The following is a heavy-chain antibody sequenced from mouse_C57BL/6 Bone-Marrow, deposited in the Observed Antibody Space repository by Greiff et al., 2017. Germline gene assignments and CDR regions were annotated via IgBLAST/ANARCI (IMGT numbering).Heavy chain of an antibody. D-gene: IGHD1-1*01. J-gene: IGHJ3*01. CDR1: GFTFTDYY. Sequence: EVKVVESGGGLVQPGGSLSLSCAASGFTFTDYYMSWVRQPPGKALEWLGFIRNKANGYTTEYSASVKGRFTISKDNSQSILYLQMNALRAEDSATYYCARSRYYYGSSYLCAYWGQGTLVTVAA. V-gene: IGHV7-3*01. CDR3: ARSRYYYGSSYLCAY. CDR2: IRNKANGYTT.